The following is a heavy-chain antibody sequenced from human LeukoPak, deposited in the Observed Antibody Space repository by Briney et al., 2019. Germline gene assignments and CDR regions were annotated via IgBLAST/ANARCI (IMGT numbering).Heavy chain of an antibody. D-gene: IGHD1-7*01. CDR1: GFTFSYYA. V-gene: IGHV4-59*01. CDR2: GHHSESP. CDR3: ARENKGTVHDSTAAFHY. J-gene: IGHJ4*02. Sequence: GSLRLSCAASGFTFSYYAMCWLRQAPGKGLEWIAYGHHSESPNYNPSLKSRVTISVDRSNNRFSLQLSSVTAADTAVYYCARENKGTVHDSTAAFHYWGQGTLVTVSS.